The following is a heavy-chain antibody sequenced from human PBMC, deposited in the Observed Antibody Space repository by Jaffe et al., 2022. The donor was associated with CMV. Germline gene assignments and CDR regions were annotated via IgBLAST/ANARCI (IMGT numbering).Heavy chain of an antibody. CDR3: ARLPTKLLWFGEFSSAGTFDP. J-gene: IGHJ5*02. CDR1: GGSISSSSYY. D-gene: IGHD3-10*01. V-gene: IGHV4-39*01. Sequence: QLQLQESGPGLVKPSETLSLTCTVSGGSISSSSYYWGWIRQPPGKGLEWIGSIYYSGSTYYNPSLKSRVTISVDTSKNQFSLKLSSVTAADTAVYYCARLPTKLLWFGEFSSAGTFDPWGQGTLVTVSS. CDR2: IYYSGST.